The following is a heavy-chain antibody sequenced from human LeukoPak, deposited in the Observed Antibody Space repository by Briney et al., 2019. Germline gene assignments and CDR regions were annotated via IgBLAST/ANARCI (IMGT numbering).Heavy chain of an antibody. CDR2: IYPGDSDT. CDR1: GYSFTSFW. Sequence: GESLKISCKGSGYSFTSFWIGWVRQMPGKGLEWMGFIYPGDSDTRYSPSFQGQVTISADKSISTAYLQWSSLKASDTAKYYCATRSSAAAVFDYWGQGTLVTVCS. V-gene: IGHV5-51*06. J-gene: IGHJ4*02. D-gene: IGHD6-13*01. CDR3: ATRSSAAAVFDY.